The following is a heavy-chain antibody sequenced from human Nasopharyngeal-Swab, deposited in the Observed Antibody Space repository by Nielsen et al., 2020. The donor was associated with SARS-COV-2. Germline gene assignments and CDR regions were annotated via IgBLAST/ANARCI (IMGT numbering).Heavy chain of an antibody. CDR1: GYTFSTYG. D-gene: IGHD3-22*01. V-gene: IGHV1-18*04. CDR2: ISTYNDYA. Sequence: ASVKVSCKTSGYTFSTYGINWVRQAPGQGLEWMGWISTYNDYATYSHTLQGRVTMTTDTSTSTVYMELRSLTSEDTAVYYCAREVGKYTSDLYVEMEVDYWGQGTLVTVSP. CDR3: AREVGKYTSDLYVEMEVDY. J-gene: IGHJ4*02.